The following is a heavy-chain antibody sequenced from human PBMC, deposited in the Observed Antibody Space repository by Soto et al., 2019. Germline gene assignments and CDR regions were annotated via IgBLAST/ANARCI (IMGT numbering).Heavy chain of an antibody. D-gene: IGHD6-13*01. CDR3: ARVQELDYYYYGMDV. CDR1: GFTVSSNY. J-gene: IGHJ6*02. Sequence: GGSLRLSCAASGFTVSSNYMSWVRQAPGKGLEWVSVIYSGGSTYYADSVKGRFTISRDNSKNTLYLQMNSLRAEDTAVYYCARVQELDYYYYGMDVWGQGTTVTVSS. V-gene: IGHV3-53*01. CDR2: IYSGGST.